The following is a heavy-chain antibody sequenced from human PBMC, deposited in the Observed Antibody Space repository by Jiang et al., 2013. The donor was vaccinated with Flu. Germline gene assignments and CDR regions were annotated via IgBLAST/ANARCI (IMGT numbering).Heavy chain of an antibody. J-gene: IGHJ3*02. V-gene: IGHV4-4*02. Sequence: GPGLVKPSGTLSLTCAVSGDSISSNNWWSWVRRPPGKGLEWIGEIYHSGNTNYNPSLKSRVTISVDKSKNQFSLNLSSVTAADTAVYYCARTYSGTYSAFDIWGQGTMVTVSS. CDR1: GDSISSNNW. CDR3: ARTYSGTYSAFDI. CDR2: IYHSGNT. D-gene: IGHD1-26*01.